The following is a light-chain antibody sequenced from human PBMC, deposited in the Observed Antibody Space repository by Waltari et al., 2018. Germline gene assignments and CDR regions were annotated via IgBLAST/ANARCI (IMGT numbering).Light chain of an antibody. CDR1: QNIQTF. Sequence: EIVLTQSPVTLSLSPGERATLSCRASQNIQTFLAWYQHRPGQPPRLLIYDACYRATGIPARVSGSGSGTDFTLSISSLEPEDFAVYFCQQRSDWPPFTFGPGTRVDI. J-gene: IGKJ3*01. CDR3: QQRSDWPPFT. CDR2: DAC. V-gene: IGKV3-11*01.